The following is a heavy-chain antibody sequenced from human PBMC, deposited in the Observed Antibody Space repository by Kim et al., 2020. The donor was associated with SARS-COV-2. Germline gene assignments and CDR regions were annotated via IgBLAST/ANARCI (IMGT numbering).Heavy chain of an antibody. Sequence: YHPSRESRVTMSVDTSKNQSSLTLTSVTAGDTAVYYCARGHLVVTAIRDYWGQGSLVTVSS. V-gene: IGHV4-34*01. J-gene: IGHJ4*02. CDR3: ARGHLVVTAIRDY. D-gene: IGHD2-21*02.